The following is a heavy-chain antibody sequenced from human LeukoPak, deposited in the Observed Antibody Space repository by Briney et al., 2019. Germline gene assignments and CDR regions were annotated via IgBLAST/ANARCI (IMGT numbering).Heavy chain of an antibody. CDR3: ARGQMIDY. Sequence: GGSLRHSCAASGFTFSIYWMNWVRQAPGKGLVWVSHINSDGSSSNYADSVKGRFTISKDNAKNTLYMQMNSLRAEDTAVYFCARGQMIDYWGQGTLVTVSS. CDR2: INSDGSSS. D-gene: IGHD3-16*01. V-gene: IGHV3-74*01. CDR1: GFTFSIYW. J-gene: IGHJ4*02.